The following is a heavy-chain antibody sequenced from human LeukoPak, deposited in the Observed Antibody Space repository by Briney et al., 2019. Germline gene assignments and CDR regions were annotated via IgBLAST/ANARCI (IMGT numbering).Heavy chain of an antibody. V-gene: IGHV3-66*01. CDR3: ARDSSGYYYAFDV. CDR2: IYSGGTT. J-gene: IGHJ3*01. Sequence: QPGGSLRLSCAATGFTFSSYAMSWVRQAPGKGLEWVSVIYSGGTTLYADSVKGRFTFSRDNSKNTLYLQMNSLRAEDTAVYYCARDSSGYYYAFDVWGQGTVVTVSS. D-gene: IGHD3-22*01. CDR1: GFTFSSYA.